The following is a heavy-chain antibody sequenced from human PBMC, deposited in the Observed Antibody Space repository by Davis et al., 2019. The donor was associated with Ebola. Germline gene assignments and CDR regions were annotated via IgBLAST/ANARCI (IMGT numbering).Heavy chain of an antibody. Sequence: SETLSLTCTVSGYSTSSGYYWGWIRQPPGKGLEWMGEINHHGITSYNPSLKSRVSMSVDTSKKQFSLKVTSVTAADTAVYYCARGLFWSGLDVWGQGTTVTVSS. D-gene: IGHD1-1*01. CDR3: ARGLFWSGLDV. CDR1: GYSTSSGYY. J-gene: IGHJ6*02. CDR2: INHHGIT. V-gene: IGHV4-38-2*02.